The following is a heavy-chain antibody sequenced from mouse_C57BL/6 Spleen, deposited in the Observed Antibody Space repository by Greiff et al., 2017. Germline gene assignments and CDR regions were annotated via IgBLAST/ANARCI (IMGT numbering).Heavy chain of an antibody. Sequence: EVQLQQSGPVLVKPGASVKMSCKASGYTFTDYYMHWVKQSHGQGLEWIGGINPYNGGTSYNQKFKGKATLTVDKSSSTAYMELNSLTSEDSAVYYCARGGNHSDWYFDVWGKGTTLTVSS. CDR3: ARGGNHSDWYFDV. V-gene: IGHV1-19*01. D-gene: IGHD2-1*01. CDR2: INPYNGGT. J-gene: IGHJ1*03. CDR1: GYTFTDYY.